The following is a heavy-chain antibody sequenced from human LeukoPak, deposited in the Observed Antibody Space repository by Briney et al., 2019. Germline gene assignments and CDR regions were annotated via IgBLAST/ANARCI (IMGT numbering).Heavy chain of an antibody. CDR1: GGSLTNYY. CDR2: IYYSGST. CDR3: ARAGDKLLNWFDP. D-gene: IGHD1-14*01. Sequence: PSETLSLTCTVSGGSLTNYYWSWIRQPPGKGLECIGYIYYSGSTNYNPSLKSRITISVDTSNNQFSLKLSSVTAADTAVYYCARAGDKLLNWFDPWGQGTLVTVSS. J-gene: IGHJ5*02. V-gene: IGHV4-59*08.